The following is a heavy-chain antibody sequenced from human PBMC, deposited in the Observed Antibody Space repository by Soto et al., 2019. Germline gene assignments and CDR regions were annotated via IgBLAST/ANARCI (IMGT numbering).Heavy chain of an antibody. J-gene: IGHJ4*02. CDR3: ARETQYYFDY. V-gene: IGHV3-33*01. CDR1: GFTFSSYG. Sequence: QVQLVESGGGVVQPGRSLRLSCAASGFTFSSYGMHWVRQAPGKGLAWVAVIWYDGSNKYYADSVKGRFTISRDNSKNTLYLQMNSLRAEDTAVYYCARETQYYFDYWGQGTLVTVSS. CDR2: IWYDGSNK.